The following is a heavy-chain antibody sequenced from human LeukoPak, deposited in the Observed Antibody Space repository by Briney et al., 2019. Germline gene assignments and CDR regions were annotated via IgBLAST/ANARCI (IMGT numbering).Heavy chain of an antibody. V-gene: IGHV3-11*04. J-gene: IGHJ4*02. Sequence: GGSLRLSCAASGFTFSAYYMGWIRQAPGKGLEWVSFISSGGTTTDYADSVKGRFTVSRDNTKNLVYLHMNSLRAEDSALYYCARDLFSVVPWPYLALWGGRTLVTVSS. D-gene: IGHD2-15*01. CDR1: GFTFSAYY. CDR3: ARDLFSVVPWPYLAL. CDR2: ISSGGTTT.